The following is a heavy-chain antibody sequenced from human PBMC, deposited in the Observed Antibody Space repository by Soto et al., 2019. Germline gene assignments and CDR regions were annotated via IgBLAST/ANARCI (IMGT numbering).Heavy chain of an antibody. CDR1: GFTFSNYG. J-gene: IGHJ4*02. D-gene: IGHD3-10*01. Sequence: QVQLVESGGDVVQPGRSLRLSCAASGFTFSNYGFHWVRQAPGKGLEWVSLISYDGTNKYYADSVKGRFTISRDNSKNTVYLQMNSLRAEDTAVYYCAKAVYDSGSYSHFDYCGQGTLVTVSS. CDR2: ISYDGTNK. CDR3: AKAVYDSGSYSHFDY. V-gene: IGHV3-30*18.